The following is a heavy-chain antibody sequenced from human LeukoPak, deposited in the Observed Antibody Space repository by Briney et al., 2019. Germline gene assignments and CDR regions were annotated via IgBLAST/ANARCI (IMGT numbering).Heavy chain of an antibody. V-gene: IGHV4-59*11. CDR1: GGSLSSHY. Sequence: SETLSLTCTVSGGSLSSHYRSWIRQPPGKGLEWIGYIYFSGSTNYNPSLKSRVTISVDTSKNQFSLKLSSVTAADTAVYYCARMAEWELLYYFDYWGQGTLVTVSS. J-gene: IGHJ4*02. CDR2: IYFSGST. CDR3: ARMAEWELLYYFDY. D-gene: IGHD1-26*01.